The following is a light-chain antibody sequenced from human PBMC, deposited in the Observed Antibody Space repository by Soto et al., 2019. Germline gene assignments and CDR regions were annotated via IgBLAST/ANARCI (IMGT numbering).Light chain of an antibody. V-gene: IGKV1-39*01. CDR1: QSIDTR. CDR2: EAS. CDR3: HQTYSPPDT. J-gene: IGKJ1*01. Sequence: DIRMTQSPSSLSASVGDRVTITCRASQSIDTRLNWYQQHPGKAPNALIYEASNLQSGVPSRFSGSGSGTDFTLTISGLQPDDSATYYCHQTYSPPDTFGQGTKVEIK.